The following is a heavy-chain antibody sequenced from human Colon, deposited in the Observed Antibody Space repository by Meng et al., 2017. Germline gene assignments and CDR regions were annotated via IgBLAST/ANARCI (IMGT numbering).Heavy chain of an antibody. D-gene: IGHD1-20*01. CDR2: ISAYNGNT. J-gene: IGHJ3*02. CDR3: ARDRRYNWNDGDAFDI. CDR1: GYTFTSYG. Sequence: ASVKVSCKASGYTFTSYGISWVRQAPGQGLEWMGWISAYNGNTNYAQKLQGRVTMTTDTSTSTAYMELRSLRSDDTAVYYCARDRRYNWNDGDAFDIWGQGTMVTVSS. V-gene: IGHV1-18*01.